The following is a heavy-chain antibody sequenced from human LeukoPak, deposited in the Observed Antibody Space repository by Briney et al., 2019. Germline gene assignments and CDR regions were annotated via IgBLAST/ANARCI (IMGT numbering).Heavy chain of an antibody. CDR2: ISSSSRTI. J-gene: IGHJ4*02. D-gene: IGHD5-12*01. CDR3: ARDRAGGYDVFDY. CDR1: GFTFSSYN. V-gene: IGHV3-48*01. Sequence: GGSLRLSCAASGFTFSSYNMNWVRQAPGKGLEWVSHISSSSRTIYYADPVKGRFTISRDNAKNSLYLQMNSLRVEDTAVYYCARDRAGGYDVFDYWGQGTLVTVSS.